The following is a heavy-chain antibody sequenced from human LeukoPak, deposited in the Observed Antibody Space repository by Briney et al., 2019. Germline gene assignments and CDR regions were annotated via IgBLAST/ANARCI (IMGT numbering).Heavy chain of an antibody. CDR1: EYTFTGYY. CDR3: ARGGRITIFGVDTYYYYGMDV. D-gene: IGHD3-3*01. Sequence: ASVKVSCKASEYTFTGYYMHWVRQAPGQGLEWMGWINPNSGGTNYAQKFQGRATMTRDTSISTAYMELSRLRSDDTAVYYCARGGRITIFGVDTYYYYGMDVWGQGTTVTVSS. V-gene: IGHV1-2*02. J-gene: IGHJ6*02. CDR2: INPNSGGT.